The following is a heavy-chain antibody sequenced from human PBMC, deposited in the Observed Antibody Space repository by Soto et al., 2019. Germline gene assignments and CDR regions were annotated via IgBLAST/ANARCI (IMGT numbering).Heavy chain of an antibody. CDR2: ISAYKGNT. J-gene: IGHJ4*02. V-gene: IGHV1-18*01. CDR1: GYTFTIYG. Sequence: ASVKVSCKASGYTFTIYGISWVRQAAGQGREWRGWISAYKGNTNYAQKPQGRVTMTTDTSTSTAYMELRSLRSDDTAVYYCARSHRGRSIMITFGGVIAPDYWGQGTLVTVSS. CDR3: ARSHRGRSIMITFGGVIAPDY. D-gene: IGHD3-16*02.